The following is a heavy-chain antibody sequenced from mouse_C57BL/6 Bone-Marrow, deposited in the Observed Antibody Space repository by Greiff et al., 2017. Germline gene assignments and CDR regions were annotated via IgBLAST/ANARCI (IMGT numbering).Heavy chain of an antibody. Sequence: VKLMESGPGLVAPSQSLSITCTVSGFSLTSYAISWVRQPPGKGLEWLGVIWTGGGTNYNSALKSRLSISKDNSKSQVFLKMNSLQTDDTARYYCARNLYGSSYVGFAYWGQGTLVTVSA. CDR1: GFSLTSYA. D-gene: IGHD1-1*01. J-gene: IGHJ3*01. CDR3: ARNLYGSSYVGFAY. CDR2: IWTGGGT. V-gene: IGHV2-9-1*01.